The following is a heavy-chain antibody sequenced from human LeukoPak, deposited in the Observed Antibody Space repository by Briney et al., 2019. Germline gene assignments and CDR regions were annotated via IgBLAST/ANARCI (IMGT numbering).Heavy chain of an antibody. CDR3: AIFGDKYGSGSYGDS. J-gene: IGHJ5*01. CDR1: GYTFSNYW. V-gene: IGHV5-51*01. Sequence: GESLKISCKGFGYTFSNYWIGWVRQMPEKGLEWMGIIYPDDSDTRYSPSFQGQVTISADKSITTAFLQWSSSKASDTAMYYCAIFGDKYGSGSYGDSWGQGTLVTVSS. CDR2: IYPDDSDT. D-gene: IGHD3-10*01.